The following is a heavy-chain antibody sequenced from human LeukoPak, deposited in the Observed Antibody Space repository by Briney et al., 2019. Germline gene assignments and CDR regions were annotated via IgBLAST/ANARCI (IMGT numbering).Heavy chain of an antibody. CDR3: TRVGYSSSWYRGGLDY. CDR1: GGSISSYY. Sequence: SETLSLTCTVSGGSISSYYWSWIRQPAGKGLEWIGRIYTSGSTNYNPSLKSRVTISVDTSKNQFSLKLSSVTAADTAVYYCTRVGYSSSWYRGGLDYWGQGTLVTVSS. J-gene: IGHJ4*02. V-gene: IGHV4-4*07. CDR2: IYTSGST. D-gene: IGHD6-13*01.